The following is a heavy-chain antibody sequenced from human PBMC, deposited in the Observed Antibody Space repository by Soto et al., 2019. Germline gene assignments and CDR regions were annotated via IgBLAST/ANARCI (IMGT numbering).Heavy chain of an antibody. V-gene: IGHV1-69*12. Sequence: QVQLVQSGAEVKKPGSSVKVSCKASGGTFSSYAISWVRQAPGQGLEWMGGIIPIFGTANYAQKFQGRVTITAEESTSKADMELSSLRSEDTDVYYCARDELLGRLPGSDWGQGTLVTVSS. D-gene: IGHD1-26*01. CDR1: GGTFSSYA. CDR3: ARDELLGRLPGSD. CDR2: IIPIFGTA. J-gene: IGHJ4*02.